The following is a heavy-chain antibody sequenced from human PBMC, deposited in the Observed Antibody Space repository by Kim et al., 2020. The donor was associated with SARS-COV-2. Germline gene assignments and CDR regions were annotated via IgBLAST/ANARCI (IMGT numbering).Heavy chain of an antibody. CDR3: AKAHPYYYDSSGYPADY. V-gene: IGHV3-23*01. Sequence: VKGRFTISRDNSKNTLYLQMNSLRAEDTAVYYCAKAHPYYYDSSGYPADYWGQGTLVTVSS. J-gene: IGHJ4*02. D-gene: IGHD3-22*01.